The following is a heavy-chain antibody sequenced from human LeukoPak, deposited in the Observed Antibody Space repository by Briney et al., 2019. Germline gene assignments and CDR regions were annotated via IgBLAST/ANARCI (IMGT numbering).Heavy chain of an antibody. CDR2: IHPGTGDT. CDR1: GHTFTTYY. Sequence: GASVKVSCKASGHTFTTYYIHWVRQAPGQGLEWMGWIHPGTGDTNYAQKFQDRVTVTRDTSISTAYMELSRLRSDDTAVYYCARVLYDILTGSYGMDVWGQGTTVTVSS. D-gene: IGHD3-9*01. J-gene: IGHJ6*02. CDR3: ARVLYDILTGSYGMDV. V-gene: IGHV1-2*02.